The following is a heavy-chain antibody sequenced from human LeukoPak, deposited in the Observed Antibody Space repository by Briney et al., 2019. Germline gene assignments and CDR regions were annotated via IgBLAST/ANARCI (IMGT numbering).Heavy chain of an antibody. CDR2: IGTAADT. J-gene: IGHJ4*02. CDR1: GFTFSNYD. V-gene: IGHV3-13*01. D-gene: IGHD1-26*01. Sequence: PGGSLRLSCAASGFTFSNYDMHWVRQAAGKGLEWVSGIGTAADTYYAGSVKGRFTISRQNARNSLYLQMNSLRADDTAVYYCARDWGPSGSCPFDYWGQGTLVTVSS. CDR3: ARDWGPSGSCPFDY.